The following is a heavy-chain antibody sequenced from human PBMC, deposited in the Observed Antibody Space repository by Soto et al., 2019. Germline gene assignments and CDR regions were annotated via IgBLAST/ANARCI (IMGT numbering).Heavy chain of an antibody. Sequence: QVQLQESGPGLVKPSQTLSLTCTVSGGSISSGGYYWSWIRQHPGKGLEWIGYIYYSGSTYYNPSLKSRVTISVDTSKNHFALKLSSVTAADTAVYYCARDRGRSGYYFDYWGQGTLVTVSS. CDR3: ARDRGRSGYYFDY. CDR2: IYYSGST. D-gene: IGHD3-22*01. CDR1: GGSISSGGYY. J-gene: IGHJ4*02. V-gene: IGHV4-31*03.